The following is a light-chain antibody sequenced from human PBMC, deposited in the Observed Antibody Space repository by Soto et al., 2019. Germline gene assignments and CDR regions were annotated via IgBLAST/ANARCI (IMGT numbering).Light chain of an antibody. CDR1: SSDVGAFNY. J-gene: IGLJ1*01. CDR2: EVG. V-gene: IGLV2-14*01. Sequence: QSALTQPASVSGSPGQSITISCTGTSSDVGAFNYVSWYLQYPGKAPKLMIYEVGNRPSGVSNRFSGSKSGNTASLTISGRQAEDEAYYYCCSYASGSIYVFGTGTKVTVL. CDR3: CSYASGSIYV.